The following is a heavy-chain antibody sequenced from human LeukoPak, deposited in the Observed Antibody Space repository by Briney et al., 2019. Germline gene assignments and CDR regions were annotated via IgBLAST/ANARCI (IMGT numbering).Heavy chain of an antibody. CDR1: GFIFSIYW. Sequence: GGSLRLSCAASGFIFSIYWMTWVRQAPGKGLEWVSAISGSGGSTYYADSVKGRFTISRDNSKNTLYLQMNSLRAEDTAVYYCAKVGVDDFWSGYYPYYFDYWGQGTLVTVSS. CDR3: AKVGVDDFWSGYYPYYFDY. J-gene: IGHJ4*02. D-gene: IGHD3-3*01. V-gene: IGHV3-23*01. CDR2: ISGSGGST.